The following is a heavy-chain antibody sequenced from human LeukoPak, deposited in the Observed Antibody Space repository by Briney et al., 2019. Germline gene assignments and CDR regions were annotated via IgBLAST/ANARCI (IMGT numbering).Heavy chain of an antibody. J-gene: IGHJ5*02. V-gene: IGHV4-31*03. CDR1: GASITSGGYY. CDR2: LYYTGSS. Sequence: PSQTLSLTCTVSGASITSGGYYWSWICQHPQRGLEWIGYLYYTGSSFYNPSLKSRVTISVDPSENQFSLNLNSVTAADTAVYYCATKRGYCSGGSCYSQNGNWFDPWGQGTLVTVSS. CDR3: ATKRGYCSGGSCYSQNGNWFDP. D-gene: IGHD2-15*01.